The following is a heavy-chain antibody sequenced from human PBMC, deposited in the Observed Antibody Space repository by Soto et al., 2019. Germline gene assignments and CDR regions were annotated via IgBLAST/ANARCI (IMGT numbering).Heavy chain of an antibody. J-gene: IGHJ4*02. V-gene: IGHV1-69*01. D-gene: IGHD3-10*01. Sequence: QVQMVQSGAEVKKPGSSARVSCKVSGGTFSRHSISWVRQAPGQGLEWMGGIIPIFDATQYAQKFQGRLTITADESTTTCHIDLSGLRPEDTAIYYCARDLTSVRGSWGQGTLVTVS. CDR2: IIPIFDAT. CDR3: ARDLTSVRGS. CDR1: GGTFSRHS.